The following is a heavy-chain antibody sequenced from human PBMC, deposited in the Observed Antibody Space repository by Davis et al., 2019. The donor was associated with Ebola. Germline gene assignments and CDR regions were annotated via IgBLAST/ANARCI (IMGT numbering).Heavy chain of an antibody. V-gene: IGHV4-34*01. D-gene: IGHD6-19*01. J-gene: IGHJ4*02. CDR1: GGSFSTYY. Sequence: MPSETLSLTCAIYGGSFSTYYWSWVRQPPGKGLEWIGEVNHSGSTTYNSSLKSRVTVAVDRSKNQFSLRLTSVTAADTAVYFCASPVSSGWFYSDYWSQGTLVTVSS. CDR3: ASPVSSGWFYSDY. CDR2: VNHSGST.